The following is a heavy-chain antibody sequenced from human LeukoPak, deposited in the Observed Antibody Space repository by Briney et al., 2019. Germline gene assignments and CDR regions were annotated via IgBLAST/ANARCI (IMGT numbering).Heavy chain of an antibody. V-gene: IGHV3-11*04. CDR1: GFTFSDYY. Sequence: GGSLRLSCAASGFTFSDYYMSWIRQAPGKGLEWVSYISSSGSTIYYADSVKGRSTISRDNAKNSLYLQMNSLRAEDTAVYYCARDRRDGYNLFDYWGQGTLVTVSS. D-gene: IGHD5-24*01. J-gene: IGHJ4*02. CDR3: ARDRRDGYNLFDY. CDR2: ISSSGSTI.